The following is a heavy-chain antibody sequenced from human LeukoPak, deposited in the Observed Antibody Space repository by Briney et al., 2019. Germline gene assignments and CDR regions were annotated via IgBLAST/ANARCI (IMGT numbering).Heavy chain of an antibody. CDR2: IYYSGST. Sequence: PSETLSLTCTVSGGSISSYYWSWIRQPPGKGLEWIGYIYYSGSTNYNPSLKSRVTISVDTSVNQFSLKLSSVTAADTAVYYCAREPLIGIGRGHYMDVWGKGTTVTVSS. V-gene: IGHV4-59*12. CDR3: AREPLIGIGRGHYMDV. CDR1: GGSISSYY. J-gene: IGHJ6*03. D-gene: IGHD3-22*01.